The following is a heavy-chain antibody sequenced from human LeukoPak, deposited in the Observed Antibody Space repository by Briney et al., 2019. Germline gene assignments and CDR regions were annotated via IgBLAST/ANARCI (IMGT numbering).Heavy chain of an antibody. J-gene: IGHJ4*02. CDR3: ARDPTSGDLKNDS. Sequence: SETLSLTCTVSGDCISSSKYYWGWTRQPPGKGLEWIGSIYYSGSTYYKPSLKSRVTISVDTSKNQFSLKLPSVTAADTAVYYCARDPTSGDLKNDSWSQGILVTVSS. V-gene: IGHV4-39*07. CDR1: GDCISSSKYY. D-gene: IGHD3-10*01. CDR2: IYYSGST.